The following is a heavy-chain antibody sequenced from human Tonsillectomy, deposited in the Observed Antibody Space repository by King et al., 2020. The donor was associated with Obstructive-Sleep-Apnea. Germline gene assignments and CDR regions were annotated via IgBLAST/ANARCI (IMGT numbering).Heavy chain of an antibody. CDR2: ISYDGSNK. V-gene: IGHV3-30*04. Sequence: LVQSGGGVVQPGRSLRLSCAASGFTFSSYAMHWVRQAPGKGLEWVAVISYDGSNKYYADSVKGRFTISRDNSKNTLYLQMNSLRAEDTAVYYCAREWDVYYFDYWGQGTLVTVSS. CDR1: GFTFSSYA. J-gene: IGHJ4*02. D-gene: IGHD1-26*01. CDR3: AREWDVYYFDY.